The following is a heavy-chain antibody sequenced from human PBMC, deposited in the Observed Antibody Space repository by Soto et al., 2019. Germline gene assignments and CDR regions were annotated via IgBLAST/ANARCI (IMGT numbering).Heavy chain of an antibody. D-gene: IGHD2-15*01. J-gene: IGHJ4*02. CDR2: ISGGGDYI. V-gene: IGHV3-21*04. Sequence: GGSLRLSCAASGFAFSSYTMNWVRQAPGKGLEWVSSISGGGDYIYYTGSVKGRFSISRDNAKNSLYLQMDSLRAGDTALYYCAKAAGYCSGGSCYGMEFDYWGQGTL. CDR1: GFAFSSYT. CDR3: AKAAGYCSGGSCYGMEFDY.